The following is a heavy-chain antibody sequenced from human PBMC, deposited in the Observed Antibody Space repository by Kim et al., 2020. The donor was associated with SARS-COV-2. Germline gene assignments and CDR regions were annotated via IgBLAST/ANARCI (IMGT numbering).Heavy chain of an antibody. CDR2: EGKK. Sequence: EGKKSNHHPVKGRFTISRDNSKNTLYLQMNSLRAEDTAVYYCAKVGPGYWGQGTLVTVSS. CDR3: AKVGPGY. V-gene: IGHV3-30*02. J-gene: IGHJ4*02.